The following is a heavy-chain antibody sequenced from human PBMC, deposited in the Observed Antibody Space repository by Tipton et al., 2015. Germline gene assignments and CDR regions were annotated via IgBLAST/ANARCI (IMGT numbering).Heavy chain of an antibody. CDR2: IYYSGNT. V-gene: IGHV4-59*01. J-gene: IGHJ5*02. CDR1: GGSICSDY. Sequence: TLSLTCTVSGGSICSDYWSWIREPPGKGLEWIGFIYYSGNTNYKSSLKSRVTISADTSEKQFSLELRSVTAADTAVYYCARFNCGRDCYSYRGWFDPWGQGTLVTVSS. CDR3: ARFNCGRDCYSYRGWFDP. D-gene: IGHD2-21*02.